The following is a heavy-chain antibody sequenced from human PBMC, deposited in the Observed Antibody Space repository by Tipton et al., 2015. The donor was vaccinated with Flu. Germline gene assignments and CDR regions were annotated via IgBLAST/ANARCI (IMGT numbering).Heavy chain of an antibody. Sequence: TLSLTCTVSGDSISTTIYYWGWVRQPPGKGLEWIGSIYYSGTTYYNPSLKSRVTISVDSSKNEFSLTLASLTAADTAVYYCARVNRSWLVPWGQGTLVTVSS. CDR3: ARVNRSWLVP. CDR2: IYYSGTT. V-gene: IGHV4-39*07. D-gene: IGHD2/OR15-2a*01. CDR1: GDSISTTIYY. J-gene: IGHJ5*02.